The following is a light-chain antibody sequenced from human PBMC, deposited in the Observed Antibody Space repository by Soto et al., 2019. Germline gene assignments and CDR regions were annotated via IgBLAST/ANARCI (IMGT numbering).Light chain of an antibody. CDR1: QSVSSSY. CDR3: QQYGXSPWT. J-gene: IGKJ1*01. Sequence: EIVLTQSPGTLSLSPGERATLSCRASQSVSSSYLAWYQQKPGQAPRPLIYGASSRAIGIPDRFSGSGSGTDFTLTISRLEPEDFAVYYCQQYGXSPWTFGQGTKVDI. V-gene: IGKV3-20*01. CDR2: GAS.